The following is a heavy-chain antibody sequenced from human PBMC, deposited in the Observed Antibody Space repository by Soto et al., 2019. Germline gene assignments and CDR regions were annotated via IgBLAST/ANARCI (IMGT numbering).Heavy chain of an antibody. V-gene: IGHV6-1*01. Sequence: PTQTLPLTCAISVGSVSSTTAAWNWYRQYPSRGLEWLGRTYYRSKWYNDYAVSVKSRLTINPDTSKNQFSLQLSSVTPEDTAVYYCARDRNLAENYYFDYWGQGTLVTVSS. CDR3: ARDRNLAENYYFDY. J-gene: IGHJ4*02. CDR1: VGSVSSTTAA. D-gene: IGHD1-7*01. CDR2: TYYRSKWYN.